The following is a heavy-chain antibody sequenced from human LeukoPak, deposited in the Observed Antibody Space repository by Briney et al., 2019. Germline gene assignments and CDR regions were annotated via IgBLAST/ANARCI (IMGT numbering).Heavy chain of an antibody. CDR1: GGSFSGYY. D-gene: IGHD6-19*01. J-gene: IGHJ4*02. Sequence: KPSETQSLTCAVYGGSFSGYYWSWIRQPPGKGLEWIGEINHSGSTNYNPSLKSRVTISVDTSKNQFSLKLSSVTAADTAVYYCARRFFYSSGWYGFDYWGQGTLVTVSS. CDR2: INHSGST. CDR3: ARRFFYSSGWYGFDY. V-gene: IGHV4-34*01.